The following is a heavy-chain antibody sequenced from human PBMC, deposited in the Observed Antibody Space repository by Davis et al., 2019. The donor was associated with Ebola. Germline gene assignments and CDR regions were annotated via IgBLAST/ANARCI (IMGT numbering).Heavy chain of an antibody. D-gene: IGHD3-22*01. CDR3: AKWDTMTVPVYYFDY. Sequence: GESLKISCAASGFTFSSFAMSCVRQAPGKGLEWVSAVSGSGGSTFYADSVKGRFTISRDNSKNTLYLQMNSLRAEDTAVYYCAKWDTMTVPVYYFDYWGQGTLVTISS. J-gene: IGHJ4*02. CDR2: VSGSGGST. V-gene: IGHV3-23*01. CDR1: GFTFSSFA.